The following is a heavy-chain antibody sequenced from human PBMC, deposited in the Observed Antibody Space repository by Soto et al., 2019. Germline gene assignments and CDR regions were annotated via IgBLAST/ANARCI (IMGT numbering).Heavy chain of an antibody. CDR3: ARPSISAPGTY. D-gene: IGHD1-1*01. CDR1: GFSFSNYV. CDR2: ISGGGGKT. J-gene: IGHJ4*02. V-gene: IGHV3-23*01. Sequence: PGGSLRLSCAASGFSFSNYVLIWVRQAPGKGLEWVSAISGGGGKTYYADSVKGRFTVSRDNSRSTLYLQLNSLSADDTAVYYCARPSISAPGTYWGQGTLVTVSS.